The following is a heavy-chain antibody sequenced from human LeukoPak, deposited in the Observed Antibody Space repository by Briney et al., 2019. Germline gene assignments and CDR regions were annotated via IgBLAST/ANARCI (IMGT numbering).Heavy chain of an antibody. CDR3: ARHGGSYDFDF. J-gene: IGHJ4*02. D-gene: IGHD1-26*01. V-gene: IGHV4-28*01. Sequence: PSETLSLTCAVSGYSISSNHWWGWIRQPPGKGLEWIGYIFYAGSTYYNPSLKSRVTMSVDTSKNQFSLRLSSVTAVDTAVYYCARHGGSYDFDFWGQGTLVTVSS. CDR1: GYSISSNHW. CDR2: IFYAGST.